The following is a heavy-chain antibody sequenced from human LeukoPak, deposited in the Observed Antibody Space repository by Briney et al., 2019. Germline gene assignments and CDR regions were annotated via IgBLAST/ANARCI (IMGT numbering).Heavy chain of an antibody. CDR1: GGSISSYY. CDR2: IYYSGST. CDR3: AGHKDTAMVTPGWFDP. J-gene: IGHJ5*02. Sequence: PSETLSLTCTVSGGSISSYYWSWIRQPPGKGLEWIGYIYYSGSTNYNPSLKSRVTISVDTSKNQFSLKLSSVTAADTAVYYCAGHKDTAMVTPGWFDPWGQGTPVTVSS. D-gene: IGHD5-18*01. V-gene: IGHV4-59*08.